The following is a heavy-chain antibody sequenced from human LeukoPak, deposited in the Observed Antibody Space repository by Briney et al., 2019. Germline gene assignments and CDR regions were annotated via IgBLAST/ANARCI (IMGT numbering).Heavy chain of an antibody. CDR1: GGSISSYY. J-gene: IGHJ4*02. V-gene: IGHV4-59*01. CDR2: INYSGST. D-gene: IGHD3-22*01. CDR3: ATYSSGYYYVAY. Sequence: SETLSLTCTVSGGSISSYYWSWIRQPPGKGLEWIGYINYSGSTDYNPSLKSRVTISVDTSKNQFSLKLSSVTAADTAVYYCATYSSGYYYVAYWGQGTLVTVSS.